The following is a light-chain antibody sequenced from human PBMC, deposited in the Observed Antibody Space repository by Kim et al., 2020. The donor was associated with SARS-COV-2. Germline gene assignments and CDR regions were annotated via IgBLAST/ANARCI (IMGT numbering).Light chain of an antibody. CDR3: QSYDSSNRYV. CDR2: GDN. V-gene: IGLV6-57*04. Sequence: NFMLTQPHSVSESPGKTVTISCTRSSGSIASHYVQWYQQRPGSAPTTLIYGDNQRPSGVPDRFSGSIDSSSNSASLTIPGLKTEDEADYYGQSYDSSNRYVFGAGTKVTVL. CDR1: SGSIASHY. J-gene: IGLJ1*01.